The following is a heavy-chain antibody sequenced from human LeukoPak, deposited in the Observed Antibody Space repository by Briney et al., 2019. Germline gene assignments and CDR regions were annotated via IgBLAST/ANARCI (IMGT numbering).Heavy chain of an antibody. CDR2: VYYTGTT. D-gene: IGHD1-1*01. CDR3: ARRATTVFALGAFDF. J-gene: IGHJ3*01. Sequence: TETLSLICSVSGDSITNGFHYWDWVRQSPQRGLEWVGSVYYTGTTYFHPSLEGRVTISIDTSQNLFSLNLTSVTAADTATYFCARRATTVFALGAFDFWSQGTVVTVSS. V-gene: IGHV4-39*02. CDR1: GDSITNGFHY.